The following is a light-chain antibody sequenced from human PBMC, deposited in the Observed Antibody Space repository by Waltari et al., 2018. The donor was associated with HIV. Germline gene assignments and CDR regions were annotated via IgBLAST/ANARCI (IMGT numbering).Light chain of an antibody. CDR3: QSYDRSLSVV. CDR2: RNN. V-gene: IGLV1-47*01. Sequence: QSVLTQPPSASGTPGQRVTIFCSGSTSNIGHNFVYWFQQFPGMAPKLLIYRNNQRPSGVPERFSGSKSGTSASLAITGLQPEDEAHYYCQSYDRSLSVVFGGGTKLTVL. CDR1: TSNIGHNF. J-gene: IGLJ2*01.